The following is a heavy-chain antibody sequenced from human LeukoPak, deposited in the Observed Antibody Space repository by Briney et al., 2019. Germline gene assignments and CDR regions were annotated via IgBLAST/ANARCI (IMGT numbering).Heavy chain of an antibody. Sequence: GESLKISCKGSGYSFTSYWIGWVRQLPVKGLEWMGIIYPGDSDTRYSPSLQGQVTISADKSISTAYLQWSSLKASHTAMYYCARQAHIATADYWGQGTLVTVSS. CDR2: IYPGDSDT. J-gene: IGHJ4*02. CDR1: GYSFTSYW. CDR3: ARQAHIATADY. D-gene: IGHD2-21*01. V-gene: IGHV5-51*01.